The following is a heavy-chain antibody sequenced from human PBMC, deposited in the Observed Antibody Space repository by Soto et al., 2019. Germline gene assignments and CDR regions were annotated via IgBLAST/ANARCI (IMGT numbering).Heavy chain of an antibody. CDR3: ARGGVSTRTFDY. J-gene: IGHJ4*02. V-gene: IGHV5-51*01. CDR1: GYNFAGYW. CDR2: IYPSDSDT. Sequence: GSLKISCKGSGYNFAGYWIAWVRQMPGKGLELMGIIYPSDSDTRYRPSFQGQVTISADKSISSAYLQWSSLRASDTAMYYCARGGVSTRTFDYCGQGTTVTVFS. D-gene: IGHD3-3*01.